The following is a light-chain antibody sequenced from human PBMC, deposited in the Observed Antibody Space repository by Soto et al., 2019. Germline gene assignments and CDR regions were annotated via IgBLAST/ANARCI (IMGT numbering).Light chain of an antibody. J-gene: IGLJ1*01. CDR1: SSDVGGYRY. CDR3: SSYTSGSTYV. V-gene: IGLV2-14*01. Sequence: QSVLTQPASVSGSPGQSITISCTGTSSDVGGYRYVSWYQQLPGKAPKLMIYEVSNRPSGVSNRFSGSKSGNTASLTISGLQAEDEADYYCSSYTSGSTYVFGTGTKLTVL. CDR2: EVS.